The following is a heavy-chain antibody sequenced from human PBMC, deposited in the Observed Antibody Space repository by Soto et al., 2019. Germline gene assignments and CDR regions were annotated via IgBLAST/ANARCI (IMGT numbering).Heavy chain of an antibody. CDR3: ARALKSGRDV. Sequence: QAQLVQSGAEVKEPGASVKVSCKASGYTFTDYSVHWVRQAPGQGLEWMGIINPNGGNTNYAQKFQGRVTLTGDTPTSTVYMELSGVRSEDTAVYYCARALKSGRDVWGQGTTVTVSS. CDR1: GYTFTDYS. V-gene: IGHV1-46*01. J-gene: IGHJ6*02. CDR2: INPNGGNT.